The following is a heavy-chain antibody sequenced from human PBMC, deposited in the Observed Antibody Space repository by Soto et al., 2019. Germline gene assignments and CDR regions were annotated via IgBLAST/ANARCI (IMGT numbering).Heavy chain of an antibody. V-gene: IGHV4-59*01. CDR3: STRSGVYGELVDY. Sequence: SETLSITCTVSGASIRSYYWSWIRQPPGKSLELLGYISYSEGTKYNPSLKSRVTISLDTSKNQFSLKVNSVTAADTALYYCSTRSGVYGELVDYWGEGALVTVSS. CDR1: GASIRSYY. CDR2: ISYSEGT. J-gene: IGHJ4*02. D-gene: IGHD4-17*01.